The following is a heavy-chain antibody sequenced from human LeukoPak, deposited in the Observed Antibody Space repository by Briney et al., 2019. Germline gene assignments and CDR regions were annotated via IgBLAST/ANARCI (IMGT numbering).Heavy chain of an antibody. CDR3: ARVLGYCSSTSCYHNWFDP. CDR1: GFTFSSYA. CDR2: VSGSGGST. V-gene: IGHV3-23*01. J-gene: IGHJ5*02. D-gene: IGHD2-2*01. Sequence: GGSLRLSCAASGFTFSSYAMSWVRQAPGKGLEWVSAVSGSGGSTYYADSVKGRFTISRDNAKNSLYLQMNSLRAEDTAVYYCARVLGYCSSTSCYHNWFDPWGQGTLVTVSS.